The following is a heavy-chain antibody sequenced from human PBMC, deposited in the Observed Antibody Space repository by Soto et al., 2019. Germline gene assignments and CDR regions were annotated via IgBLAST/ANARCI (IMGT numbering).Heavy chain of an antibody. CDR3: TIGSWSGGVFDI. D-gene: IGHD3-3*01. CDR1: GGTFSTYS. V-gene: IGHV1-69*02. J-gene: IGHJ3*02. CDR2: IIPMLGIR. Sequence: QVQLVQSGAEVKKPGSSVKVSCKDSGGTFSTYSMFWVRQAPGQGLEWMGRIIPMLGIRNYAQRFQDRVTITADKSTATAHMELSSLRSEDTALYYCTIGSWSGGVFDIGGQGTMVTVSS.